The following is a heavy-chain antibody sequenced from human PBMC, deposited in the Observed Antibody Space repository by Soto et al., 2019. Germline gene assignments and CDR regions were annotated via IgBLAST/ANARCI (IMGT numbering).Heavy chain of an antibody. CDR3: VSYYYDSSGYPDY. Sequence: GESLKISCKGSGDSFTSYWIGWVRQMPGKGLEWMGIIYPGDSDTRYSPSFQGQVTISADKSISTAYLQMNSLRAEDTAVYYCVSYYYDSSGYPDYWGQGILVTVSS. J-gene: IGHJ4*02. V-gene: IGHV5-51*01. D-gene: IGHD3-22*01. CDR1: GDSFTSYW. CDR2: IYPGDSDT.